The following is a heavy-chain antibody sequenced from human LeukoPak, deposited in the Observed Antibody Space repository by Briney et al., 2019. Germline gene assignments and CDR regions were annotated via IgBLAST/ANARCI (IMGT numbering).Heavy chain of an antibody. V-gene: IGHV1-69*13. CDR2: IIPIFGTA. J-gene: IGHJ3*02. CDR3: ARAGPGGDYGDYVGSGAFDI. CDR1: GGTFGSYA. Sequence: ASVKVSCKASGGTFGSYAISWVRQAPGQGLEWMGGIIPIFGTANYAQKFQGRVTITADESTSTAYMELSSLRSEDTAVYYCARAGPGGDYGDYVGSGAFDIWGQGTMVTVSS. D-gene: IGHD4-17*01.